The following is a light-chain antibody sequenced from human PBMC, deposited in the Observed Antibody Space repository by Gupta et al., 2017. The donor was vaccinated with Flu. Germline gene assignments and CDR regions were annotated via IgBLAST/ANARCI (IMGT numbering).Light chain of an antibody. Sequence: IVLTQSPGTLSLSPGERASLSCRASQTISSNYLAWYQQKPGQAPSLLILGESSRAAGIPDRFSGSGSGTELTLTIRSLEPDDFAVDYCQRYGTSPLAFGGGTKVEI. CDR3: QRYGTSPLA. CDR2: GES. V-gene: IGKV3-20*01. J-gene: IGKJ4*01. CDR1: QTISSNY.